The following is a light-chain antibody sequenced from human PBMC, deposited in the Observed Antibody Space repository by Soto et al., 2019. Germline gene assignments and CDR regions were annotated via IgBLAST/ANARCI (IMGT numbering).Light chain of an antibody. CDR1: QSVTSSY. V-gene: IGKV3-20*01. Sequence: EIVLTQSPGTLSLSPGERATLSCRASQSVTSSYLAWYQQKPGQAPRLLIYGASSSATGIPDRFSGSGSGTDFTLTISRLEPEDFAVYFCQQYGSSPPLSFGGGTEVEIK. J-gene: IGKJ4*01. CDR3: QQYGSSPPLS. CDR2: GAS.